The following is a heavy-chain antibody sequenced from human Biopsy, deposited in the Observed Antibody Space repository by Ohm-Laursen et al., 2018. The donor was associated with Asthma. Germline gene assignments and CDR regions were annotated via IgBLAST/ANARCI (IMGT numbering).Heavy chain of an antibody. Sequence: SLRLSCAASGFAVSRDYMFWVRQAPGKGLECVSVIYSGGTSHTADSVRGRFTISRDYSKNTLYLQMHSLRAEDTAVYYCARGDSSNWSHYYFDYWGQGTLGTVSS. J-gene: IGHJ4*02. CDR2: IYSGGTS. D-gene: IGHD3-22*01. CDR1: GFAVSRDY. V-gene: IGHV3-66*01. CDR3: ARGDSSNWSHYYFDY.